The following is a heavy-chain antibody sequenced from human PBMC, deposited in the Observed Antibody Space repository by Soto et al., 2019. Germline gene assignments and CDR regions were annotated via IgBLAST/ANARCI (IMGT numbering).Heavy chain of an antibody. J-gene: IGHJ4*02. CDR3: ARDTGDGTFDF. Sequence: GATGEVPCKASGYTFSSCAMHWVRRAPGQRLEWMGWINAGYGNTRYSQKIQDRLTISRDTSASTAYMELTSLRSEDTAVYYCARDTGDGTFDFWGQGTLVTVSS. CDR1: GYTFSSCA. V-gene: IGHV1-3*01. D-gene: IGHD7-27*01. CDR2: INAGYGNT.